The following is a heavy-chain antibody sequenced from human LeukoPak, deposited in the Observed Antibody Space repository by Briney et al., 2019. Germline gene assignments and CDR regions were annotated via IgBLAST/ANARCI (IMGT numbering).Heavy chain of an antibody. Sequence: SGGSLRLSCAASGFSFSRYWMSWVRQAPGKGLEWVANIKQDGSEKYYVDSVKGRFTISRDNSKNTLYLQMNSLRAEDTAVYYCAKDWALDYWGQGPWSPSPQ. D-gene: IGHD3-16*01. CDR1: GFSFSRYW. CDR3: AKDWALDY. V-gene: IGHV3-7*03. J-gene: IGHJ4*02. CDR2: IKQDGSEK.